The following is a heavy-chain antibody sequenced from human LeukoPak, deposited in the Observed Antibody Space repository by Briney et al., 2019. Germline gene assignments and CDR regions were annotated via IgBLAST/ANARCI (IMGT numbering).Heavy chain of an antibody. CDR1: GFTFSSYG. V-gene: IGHV3-33*01. CDR2: IWYDGSNK. CDR3: ARGDYYDSSGYYFPYAFDI. J-gene: IGHJ3*02. Sequence: RGSPRLSCAASGFTFSSYGMHWVRQAPGKGLEWVAVIWYDGSNKYYVDSVQGRFTISRDNPKNTLYLQMSSLRVEDTAVYYCARGDYYDSSGYYFPYAFDIWGQGTMASVSS. D-gene: IGHD3-22*01.